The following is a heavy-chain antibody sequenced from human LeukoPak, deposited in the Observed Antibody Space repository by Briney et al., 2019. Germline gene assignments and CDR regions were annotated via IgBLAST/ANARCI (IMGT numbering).Heavy chain of an antibody. J-gene: IGHJ4*02. Sequence: GGSLRLSCAASGFTFSSYGMHWVRQAPGKGLEWVSFIYSGGNTHYSDSVKGRFTISRDNSKNTLYLQMNSLRAEDTAIYYCARRAGEYSHPYDYWGQGTLVTVSS. V-gene: IGHV3-53*01. D-gene: IGHD2-15*01. CDR2: IYSGGNT. CDR1: GFTFSSYG. CDR3: ARRAGEYSHPYDY.